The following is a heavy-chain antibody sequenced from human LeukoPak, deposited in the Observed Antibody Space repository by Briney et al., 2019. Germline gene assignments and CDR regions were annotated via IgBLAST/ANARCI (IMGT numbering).Heavy chain of an antibody. J-gene: IGHJ3*02. D-gene: IGHD1-7*01. CDR2: IYYSGST. V-gene: IGHV4-59*01. CDR1: GGSISSYY. CDR3: ARGELLDAFDI. Sequence: PSETLSLTCTVSGGSISSYYWSWIRQPPGKGLEWIGYIYYSGSTNYNPSLKSRVTISVDTSKNQFSLKLSSATAADTAVYYCARGELLDAFDIWGQGTMVTVSS.